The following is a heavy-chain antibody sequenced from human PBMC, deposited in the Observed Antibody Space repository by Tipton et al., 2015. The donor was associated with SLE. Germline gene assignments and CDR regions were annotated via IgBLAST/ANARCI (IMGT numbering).Heavy chain of an antibody. V-gene: IGHV3-33*01. CDR2: IWFDGSNK. Sequence: SLRLSCAASGFTLSRYAMHWVRQAPGKGLEWVAVIWFDGSNKYYGDSVQGRFTISRDNSKNSVYLEMNSLRVEDTAVYYCARESGSYPGHVDYWGQGSLVTVSS. D-gene: IGHD1-26*01. J-gene: IGHJ4*02. CDR1: GFTLSRYA. CDR3: ARESGSYPGHVDY.